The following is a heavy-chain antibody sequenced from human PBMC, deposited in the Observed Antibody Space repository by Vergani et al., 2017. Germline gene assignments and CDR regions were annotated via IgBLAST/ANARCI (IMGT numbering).Heavy chain of an antibody. CDR1: GFTFSSYG. D-gene: IGHD3-22*01. Sequence: ELQLMESGGGVVQPGGSLRLSCAASGFTFSSYGMYWVRQAPGKGLEWVPVISGSGGRAKYADSVKGRFTVSRDNSKKTLYLQLNRVRAEDTAVYYCARLSYDTTPYLQGGYDCWGQGTLVSVSS. CDR3: ARLSYDTTPYLQGGYDC. V-gene: IGHV3-23*01. CDR2: ISGSGGRA. J-gene: IGHJ4*02.